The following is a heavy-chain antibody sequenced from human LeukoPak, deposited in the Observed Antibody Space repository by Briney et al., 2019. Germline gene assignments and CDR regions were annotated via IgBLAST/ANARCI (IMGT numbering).Heavy chain of an antibody. V-gene: IGHV4-59*01. Sequence: SETLSLTCSVSDDSITMYYWTWIRQPPGKGLEWIGYVDHTGSTNFNPSLNGRVSISRDTSKNLFSLRLRSVTAADTAVYFCARGRVSSSTWYSTYYYYFYMDVWGKGTTVIVSS. D-gene: IGHD4-11*01. CDR1: DDSITMYY. CDR2: VDHTGST. J-gene: IGHJ6*03. CDR3: ARGRVSSSTWYSTYYYYFYMDV.